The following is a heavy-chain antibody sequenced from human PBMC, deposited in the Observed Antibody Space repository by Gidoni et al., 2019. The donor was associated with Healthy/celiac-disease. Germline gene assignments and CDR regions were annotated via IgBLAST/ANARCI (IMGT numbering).Heavy chain of an antibody. V-gene: IGHV3-30*03. CDR3: ARARRWLQSTYFDY. CDR2: ISYDGSNK. Sequence: QVQLVESGGGVVQPGRSLRLSCAASGFTFSSYGMHWVRQAPGKGLEWVAVISYDGSNKYYADSVKGRFTISRDNSKNTLYLQMNSLRAEDTAVYYCARARRWLQSTYFDYWGQGTLVTVSS. J-gene: IGHJ4*02. CDR1: GFTFSSYG. D-gene: IGHD5-12*01.